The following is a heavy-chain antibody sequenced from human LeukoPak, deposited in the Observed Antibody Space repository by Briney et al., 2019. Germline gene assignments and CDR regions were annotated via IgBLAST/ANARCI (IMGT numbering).Heavy chain of an antibody. J-gene: IGHJ3*02. CDR3: ARQLAYCGGDCYWRTFDI. V-gene: IGHV5-51*01. CDR2: IYPGNSDT. CDR1: GYSFISYW. Sequence: GESLKISCKGSGYSFISYWIGWVRRMPGKGLEWMGIIYPGNSDTRYSPSFQGQVTISADKSITTAYLQWRSLKASDTAMYYCARQLAYCGGDCYWRTFDIWGQGTMVTVSS. D-gene: IGHD2-21*01.